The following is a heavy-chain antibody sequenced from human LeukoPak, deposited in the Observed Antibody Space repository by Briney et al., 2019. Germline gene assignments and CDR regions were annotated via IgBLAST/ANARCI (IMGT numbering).Heavy chain of an antibody. CDR1: GGSISSYY. V-gene: IGHV4-59*01. J-gene: IGHJ4*02. CDR3: ARGYVAAAGTVDFDY. Sequence: PSETLSLTCTVSGGSISSYYWSWIRQPPGKGLEWIGYIYYSGSTNYNPSLKSRVTISVDTSKNQFSLRLSSVTAADTAVYYCARGYVAAAGTVDFDYWGQGTLVTVSS. CDR2: IYYSGST. D-gene: IGHD6-13*01.